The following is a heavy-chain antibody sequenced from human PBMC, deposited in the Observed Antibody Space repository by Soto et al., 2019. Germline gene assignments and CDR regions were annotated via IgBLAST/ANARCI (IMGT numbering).Heavy chain of an antibody. CDR3: ARLVIRNGFDY. Sequence: KPSETLSLTCTVSGASISGSSYYWGWIRQPPGKGLEWIASFYFSGNTYYNPSLRSRLSISVDTSKNQFSLKMNSVTAADTAVYYCARLVIRNGFDYWGQGALVTVSS. CDR1: GASISGSSYY. J-gene: IGHJ4*02. CDR2: FYFSGNT. D-gene: IGHD4-4*01. V-gene: IGHV4-39*01.